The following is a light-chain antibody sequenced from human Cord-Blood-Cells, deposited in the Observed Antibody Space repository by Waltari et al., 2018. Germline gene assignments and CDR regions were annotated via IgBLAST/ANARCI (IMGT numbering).Light chain of an antibody. Sequence: EIVLTHSPATLSSSPGERATPSCRASQSVSSYVAWHQQKPGQAPRLLIYDASNRATGIPARFSGSGSGTDFTLTISSLAPEDFAVYYCQQRSNWLTFGGGTKVEIK. CDR1: QSVSSY. J-gene: IGKJ4*01. V-gene: IGKV3-11*01. CDR2: DAS. CDR3: QQRSNWLT.